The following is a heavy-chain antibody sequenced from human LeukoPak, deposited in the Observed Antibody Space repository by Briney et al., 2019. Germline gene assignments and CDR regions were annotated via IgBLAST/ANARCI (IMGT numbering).Heavy chain of an antibody. CDR2: IYSGGSGST. Sequence: PGGSLRLSCAASGFTVSSSYMSWVRQAPGRGLEWASVIYSGGSGSTYYADSVKGRFTISRDNSKNTLNLQMNSLRAEDTAVYYXAHXKATSWAHDYWGQGTLVTVSS. CDR3: AHXKATSWAHDY. J-gene: IGHJ4*02. D-gene: IGHD2-2*01. CDR1: GFTVSSSY. V-gene: IGHV3-53*01.